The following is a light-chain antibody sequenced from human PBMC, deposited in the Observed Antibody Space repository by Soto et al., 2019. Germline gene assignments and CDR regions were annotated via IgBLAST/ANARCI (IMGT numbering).Light chain of an antibody. CDR2: GAS. J-gene: IGKJ5*01. CDR3: QQRSDWIT. Sequence: IVLTQSPGTLSLSPGERATVSCRASQTMSSRHLAWYQQRPGQAPRLLIYGASSRATGIPARFSGSGSGTDFTLTISSLEPEDFAVYYCQQRSDWITFGQGTRLEIK. V-gene: IGKV3D-20*02. CDR1: QTMSSRH.